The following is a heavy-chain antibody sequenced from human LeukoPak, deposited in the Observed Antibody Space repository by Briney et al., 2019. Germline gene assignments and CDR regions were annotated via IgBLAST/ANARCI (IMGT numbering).Heavy chain of an antibody. D-gene: IGHD4-17*01. V-gene: IGHV4-39*01. CDR3: ARHQYSTTVTLDY. Sequence: SETLSLTCTVSGGSISSSSYYWGWIRQPPGKGLEWIGSIYYSGTTYYNPSLKSRVTMSIDTSKNQFSLKLSSVTAADTAVYYCARHQYSTTVTLDYWGQGTPVTVSS. J-gene: IGHJ4*02. CDR1: GGSISSSSYY. CDR2: IYYSGTT.